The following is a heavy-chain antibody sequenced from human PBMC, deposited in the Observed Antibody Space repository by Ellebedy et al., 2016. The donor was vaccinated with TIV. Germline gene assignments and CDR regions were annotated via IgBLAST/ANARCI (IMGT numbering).Heavy chain of an antibody. CDR2: INPSGGRT. Sequence: ASVKVSXXASGYTFTSYYMHWVRQAPGQGLEWMGIINPSGGRTSYAQKFQGRVTMTRDTSTSTVYMELSSLRSDDTAMYYCAREGDLPRGNWFDPWGQGTLVTVSS. J-gene: IGHJ5*02. V-gene: IGHV1-46*01. CDR3: AREGDLPRGNWFDP. D-gene: IGHD3-16*01. CDR1: GYTFTSYY.